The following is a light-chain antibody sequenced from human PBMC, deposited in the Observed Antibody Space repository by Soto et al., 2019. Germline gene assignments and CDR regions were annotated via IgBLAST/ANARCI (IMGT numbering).Light chain of an antibody. J-gene: IGKJ1*01. CDR3: QQYNNWPPWT. Sequence: EIMRTQAAASLCVSPGGRATLSCRASQSVSSSLAWYQQKPGQAPRLLIYGASTRATGIPDRFSGSGSGTEFTLTISRLQSEDFAVYYCQQYNNWPPWTFAQGTKVDIK. V-gene: IGKV3-15*01. CDR2: GAS. CDR1: QSVSSS.